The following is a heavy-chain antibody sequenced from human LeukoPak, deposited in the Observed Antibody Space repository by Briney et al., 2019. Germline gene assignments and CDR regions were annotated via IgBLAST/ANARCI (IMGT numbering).Heavy chain of an antibody. CDR1: GFTFGDYA. CDR2: IRSKAYGGTT. V-gene: IGHV3-49*04. Sequence: GGSLRLSCTASGFTFGDYAMSWVRQAPGKGLEWVGFIRSKAYGGTTEYAASVKGRFTISRDDSKSIAYLQMNSLKTEDTAVYYCTREGLRAFDIWGQGTMVTVSS. J-gene: IGHJ3*02. D-gene: IGHD5/OR15-5a*01. CDR3: TREGLRAFDI.